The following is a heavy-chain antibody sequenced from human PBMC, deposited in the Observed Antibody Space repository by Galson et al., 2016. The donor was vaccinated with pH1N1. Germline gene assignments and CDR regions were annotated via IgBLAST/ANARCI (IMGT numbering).Heavy chain of an antibody. V-gene: IGHV3-48*04. CDR3: ARDQGGYGSGSFPAYYYYMDV. J-gene: IGHJ6*03. D-gene: IGHD3-10*01. CDR1: GFTFSSYS. CDR2: ISSSSSTI. Sequence: SLRLSCAASGFTFSSYSMNWVRQAPGKGLEWVSYISSSSSTIYYADSVKGRFTISRDNAKNSLHLQMNSLRAEDTAVYYCARDQGGYGSGSFPAYYYYMDVWGKGTTVTVSS.